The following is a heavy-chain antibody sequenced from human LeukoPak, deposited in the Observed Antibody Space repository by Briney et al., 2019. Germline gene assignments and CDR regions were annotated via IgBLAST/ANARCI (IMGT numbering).Heavy chain of an antibody. Sequence: PGGSLILSCAASGFSFSSYAMSWVRQAPGKGLEWVSDISGSAGSTYYADSVKGRFTISRDNSKNTLYLQMNSLRGEDTAVYYCAKDGGDSSGYSLYYFDYWGQGTLVTVSS. CDR3: AKDGGDSSGYSLYYFDY. CDR1: GFSFSSYA. V-gene: IGHV3-23*01. CDR2: ISGSAGST. D-gene: IGHD3-22*01. J-gene: IGHJ4*02.